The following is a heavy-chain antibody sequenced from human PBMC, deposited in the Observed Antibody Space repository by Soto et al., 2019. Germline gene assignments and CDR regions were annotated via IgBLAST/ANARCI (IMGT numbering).Heavy chain of an antibody. V-gene: IGHV4-39*01. J-gene: IGHJ6*02. D-gene: IGHD6-6*01. Sequence: SGTRSLTCTVSCCSIRSSSYYWGWIRQPPGKGLEWIGSIYYSGSTYYNPSLKSRVTISVDTSKNQFSLKLSSVAAADTAVYYCAASSIAARLGYYGMDVWGQGTTVTVSS. CDR1: CCSIRSSSYY. CDR3: AASSIAARLGYYGMDV. CDR2: IYYSGST.